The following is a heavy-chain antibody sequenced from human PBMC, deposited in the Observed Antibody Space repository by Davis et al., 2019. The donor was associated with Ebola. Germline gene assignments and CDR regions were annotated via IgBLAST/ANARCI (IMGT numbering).Heavy chain of an antibody. CDR1: GASITSDNYS. J-gene: IGHJ4*02. V-gene: IGHV4-61*01. Sequence: SETLSLTCTVSGASITSDNYSWTWLRQHPGKGLEWIGYVHYSGGTNYNPSLKSRVTISVDTSKNQFSLKLSSVTAADTAVYYCARLSPYYGDYVLDYWGQGTLVTVSS. CDR3: ARLSPYYGDYVLDY. D-gene: IGHD4-17*01. CDR2: VHYSGGT.